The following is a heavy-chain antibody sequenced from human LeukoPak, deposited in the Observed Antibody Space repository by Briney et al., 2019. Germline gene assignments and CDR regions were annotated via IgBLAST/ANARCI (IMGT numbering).Heavy chain of an antibody. J-gene: IGHJ5*02. Sequence: SETLSLTCTVSGGSISSYYWSWIRQHPGKGLEWIGYIYYSGSTNYNPSLKSRVTISVDTSKNQFSLKLSCVTAADTAVYYCARGVCSGGSCRNWFDPWGQGTLVTVSS. CDR3: ARGVCSGGSCRNWFDP. D-gene: IGHD2-15*01. CDR2: IYYSGST. V-gene: IGHV4-59*01. CDR1: GGSISSYY.